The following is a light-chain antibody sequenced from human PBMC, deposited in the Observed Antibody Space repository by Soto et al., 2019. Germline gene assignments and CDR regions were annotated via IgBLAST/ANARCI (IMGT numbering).Light chain of an antibody. V-gene: IGKV3-20*01. CDR1: QTVTSNY. J-gene: IGKJ1*01. Sequence: EIVLTQSPGTRSLSPGERATLSCRASQTVTSNYFAWYQQRPGQAPRLLIYGTSSRATGIPDRFSGSGSGTDFTLTISRLDPEDFAVYYCQQYGGSRWTFGQGTKVEIK. CDR2: GTS. CDR3: QQYGGSRWT.